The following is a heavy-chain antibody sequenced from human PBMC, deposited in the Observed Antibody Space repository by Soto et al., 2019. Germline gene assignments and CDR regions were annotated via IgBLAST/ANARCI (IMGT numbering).Heavy chain of an antibody. CDR3: AKDLESGSSGSYGYYYYMDV. CDR1: GFTFSSYA. Sequence: GSLRLSCAASGFTFSSYAMSWVRQAPGKGLEWVSAISGSGGSTYYADSVKGRFTISRDNSKNTLYLQMNSLRAEDTAVYYCAKDLESGSSGSYGYYYYMDVWGKGTTVTVSS. J-gene: IGHJ6*03. V-gene: IGHV3-23*01. CDR2: ISGSGGST. D-gene: IGHD3-10*01.